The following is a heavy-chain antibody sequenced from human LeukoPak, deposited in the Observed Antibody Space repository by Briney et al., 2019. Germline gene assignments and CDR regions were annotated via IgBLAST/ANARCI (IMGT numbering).Heavy chain of an antibody. CDR3: ARGSSSWYGGFDY. V-gene: IGHV4-39*07. CDR2: IYYSGST. D-gene: IGHD6-13*01. J-gene: IGHJ4*02. Sequence: PSETLSLTCTVSGGSISSSSYYWGWIRQPPGKGLEWIGSIYYSGSTYYNPSLKSQVTISVDTSKNQFSLKLTSVTAADTAVYSCARGSSSWYGGFDYWGQGTPVTVSS. CDR1: GGSISSSSYY.